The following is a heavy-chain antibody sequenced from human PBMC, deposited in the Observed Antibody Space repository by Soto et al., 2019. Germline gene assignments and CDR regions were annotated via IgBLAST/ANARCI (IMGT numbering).Heavy chain of an antibody. CDR2: IYYSGST. D-gene: IGHD3-10*01. J-gene: IGHJ3*02. CDR1: GGSISSYY. Sequence: SETLSLPCTVSGGSISSYYWRWIRQPPGKGLEWIGYIYYSGSTNYNPSLKSRVTISVDTSKNQFSLKLSSVTAADTAVYYCARVWGGAFDIWGQGTMVTVSS. CDR3: ARVWGGAFDI. V-gene: IGHV4-59*01.